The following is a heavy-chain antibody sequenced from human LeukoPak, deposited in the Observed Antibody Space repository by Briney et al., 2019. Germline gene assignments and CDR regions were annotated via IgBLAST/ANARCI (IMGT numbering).Heavy chain of an antibody. CDR1: GGSISSYY. CDR3: ARTGQATVVTM. Sequence: SETLSLTCTVSGGSISSYYWSWMRQPPGKGLEWIGYIYTSGSTNYNASLNSRGSIAVGTSKNQFALKLTSVTAADTHVYYCARTGQATVVTMWGQGILVTVSS. D-gene: IGHD4-23*01. V-gene: IGHV4-4*09. CDR2: IYTSGST. J-gene: IGHJ4*02.